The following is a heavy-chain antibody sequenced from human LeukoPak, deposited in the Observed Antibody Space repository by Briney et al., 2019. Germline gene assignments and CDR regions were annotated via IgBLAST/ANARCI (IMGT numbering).Heavy chain of an antibody. D-gene: IGHD2-15*01. Sequence: DSVKVSCKASGYTSTGYYMHWVRQAPGQGLEWMGWINPNSGGTNYAQKFQGRVTMTRDTSISTAYMELSRLRSDDTAVYYCAREEAAGTPDYWGQGTLVTVSS. CDR2: INPNSGGT. V-gene: IGHV1-2*02. J-gene: IGHJ4*02. CDR1: GYTSTGYY. CDR3: AREEAAGTPDY.